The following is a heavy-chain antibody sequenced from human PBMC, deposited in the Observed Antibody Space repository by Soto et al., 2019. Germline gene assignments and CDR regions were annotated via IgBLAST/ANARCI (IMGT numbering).Heavy chain of an antibody. J-gene: IGHJ6*02. CDR1: GYTFTSYG. Sequence: GASVKVSCKASGYTFTSYGISWVRQAPGQGLEWMGWISAYNGNTNYAQKLQGRVTMTTDTSTSTAYMELRSLRSDDTAVYYCARRSGWYERESYYYYGMDVWGQGTTVTVSS. V-gene: IGHV1-18*01. CDR2: ISAYNGNT. D-gene: IGHD6-19*01. CDR3: ARRSGWYERESYYYYGMDV.